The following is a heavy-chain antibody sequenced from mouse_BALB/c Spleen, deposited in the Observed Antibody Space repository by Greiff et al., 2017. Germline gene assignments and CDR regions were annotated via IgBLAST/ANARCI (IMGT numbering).Heavy chain of an antibody. D-gene: IGHD2-14*01. Sequence: QVQLQQSGAELAKPGASVKMSCKASGHTFTSYWMHWVKQRPGQGLEWIGYINPSTGYTEYNQKFKDKATLTADKSSSTAYMQLSSLTSEDSAVYYCARQDYRYDGAWFAYWGQGTLVTVSA. CDR3: ARQDYRYDGAWFAY. V-gene: IGHV1-7*01. CDR1: GHTFTSYW. J-gene: IGHJ3*01. CDR2: INPSTGYT.